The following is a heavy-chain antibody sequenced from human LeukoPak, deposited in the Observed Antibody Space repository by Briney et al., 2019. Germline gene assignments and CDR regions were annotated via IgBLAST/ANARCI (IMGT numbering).Heavy chain of an antibody. V-gene: IGHV4-39*07. CDR1: GGSISSSSYY. J-gene: IGHJ4*02. Sequence: PSETLSLTCTVSGGSISSSSYYWGWIRQPPGKGLEWIGSIYYSGSTYYNPSLKSRVTISVDTSKNQFSLKLSSVTAADTAVYYCARITSGIDYWGQGTLVTVSS. CDR2: IYYSGST. D-gene: IGHD3-10*01. CDR3: ARITSGIDY.